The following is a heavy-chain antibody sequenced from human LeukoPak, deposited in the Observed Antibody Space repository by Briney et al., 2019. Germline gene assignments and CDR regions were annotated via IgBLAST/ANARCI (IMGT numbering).Heavy chain of an antibody. CDR2: ISSSGDST. V-gene: IGHV3-23*01. D-gene: IGHD2-15*01. Sequence: PGGSLRLSCTASGFAFSTYAMSWVRQAPGKALEWVSDISSSGDSTYYADSVEGRFTISRDNSKNTLYLQLNSLRADDTAVYYCAKRAVAIAATPWFDYWGQGTLVTVSS. CDR3: AKRAVAIAATPWFDY. J-gene: IGHJ4*02. CDR1: GFAFSTYA.